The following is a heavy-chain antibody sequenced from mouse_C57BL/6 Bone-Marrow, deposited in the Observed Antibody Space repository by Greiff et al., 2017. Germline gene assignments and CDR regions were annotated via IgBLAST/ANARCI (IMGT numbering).Heavy chain of an antibody. D-gene: IGHD3-2*02. CDR1: GYTFTSYG. V-gene: IGHV1-81*01. CDR2: IYPRSGNT. CDR3: ARSRQLRLPAWFAY. Sequence: VKLQESGAELARPGASVKLSCKASGYTFTSYGISWVKQRTGQGLEWIGEIYPRSGNTYYNEKFKGKATLTADKSSSTAYMELRSLTSEDSAVYFCARSRQLRLPAWFAYWGQGTLVTVSA. J-gene: IGHJ3*01.